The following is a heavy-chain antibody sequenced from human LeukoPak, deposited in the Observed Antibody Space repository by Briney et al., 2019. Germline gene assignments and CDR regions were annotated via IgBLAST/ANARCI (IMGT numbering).Heavy chain of an antibody. D-gene: IGHD3-10*01. Sequence: SVKVSCKASGGTFSSYAISWVRQAPGQGLEWMGGIIPIFGTANYAQKFQGRVTITTDESTSTAYMELSSLRSEDTAVYYCARGVEPPDYYGSGSYYKGYYYYYMDVWGKGTTVTVSS. CDR3: ARGVEPPDYYGSGSYYKGYYYYYMDV. CDR2: IIPIFGTA. J-gene: IGHJ6*03. CDR1: GGTFSSYA. V-gene: IGHV1-69*05.